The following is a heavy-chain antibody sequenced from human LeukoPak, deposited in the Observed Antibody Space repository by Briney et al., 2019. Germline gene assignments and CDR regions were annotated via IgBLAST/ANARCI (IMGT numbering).Heavy chain of an antibody. J-gene: IGHJ3*02. CDR3: ARDLGSSDDAFDI. V-gene: IGHV1-2*04. D-gene: IGHD6-13*01. CDR2: INPNSGGT. Sequence: GASVKVSCKASGYTFTSYGISWVRQAPGQGLEWMGWINPNSGGTNYAQKFQGWVTMTRDTSISTAYMELSRLRSDDTAVYYCARDLGSSDDAFDIWGQGTMVTVSS. CDR1: GYTFTSYG.